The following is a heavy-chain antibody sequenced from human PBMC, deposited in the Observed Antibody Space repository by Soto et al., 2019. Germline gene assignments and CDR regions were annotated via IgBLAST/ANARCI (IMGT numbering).Heavy chain of an antibody. D-gene: IGHD3-3*01. V-gene: IGHV3-23*01. CDR1: GFTFSSYA. J-gene: IGHJ4*02. CDR2: MSGAGRSS. Sequence: DVQLLESGGDLVQPGGSLRLSCAASGFTFSSYAMIWVRQAPGKGLEWVSSMSGAGRSSYDADSVKGRFTISRDNSKNTLYLQMNNLRAEDTALYYCAKGPIFGVENIYDYWGQGTLVTVSS. CDR3: AKGPIFGVENIYDY.